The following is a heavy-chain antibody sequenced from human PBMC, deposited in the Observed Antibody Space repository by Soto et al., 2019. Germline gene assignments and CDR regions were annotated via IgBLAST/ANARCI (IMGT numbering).Heavy chain of an antibody. Sequence: PSETLSLTCTVSGGSISSGDYYWSWIRQPPGKGLEWIGYIYYSGSTYYNPSLKSRVTISVDTSKNQFSLKLSSVTAADTAVYYCARSLTAMVDFDYWGQGTLVTVSS. V-gene: IGHV4-30-4*01. CDR3: ARSLTAMVDFDY. CDR1: GGSISSGDYY. J-gene: IGHJ4*02. D-gene: IGHD5-18*01. CDR2: IYYSGST.